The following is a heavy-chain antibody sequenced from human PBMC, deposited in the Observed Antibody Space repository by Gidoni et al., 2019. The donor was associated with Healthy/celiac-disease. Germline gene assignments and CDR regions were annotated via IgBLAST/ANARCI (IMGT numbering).Heavy chain of an antibody. J-gene: IGHJ3*02. Sequence: QVQLQQWGAGLLKPSETLSLTCAVYGGSFRGYYWSWIRQPPGKGLEWIGEINHSGSTNYNPSLKSRVTISVDTSKNQFSLKLSSVTAADTAVYYCARGLPITMIVVVPRGNAFDIWGQGTMVTVSS. CDR3: ARGLPITMIVVVPRGNAFDI. V-gene: IGHV4-34*01. D-gene: IGHD3-22*01. CDR2: INHSGST. CDR1: GGSFRGYY.